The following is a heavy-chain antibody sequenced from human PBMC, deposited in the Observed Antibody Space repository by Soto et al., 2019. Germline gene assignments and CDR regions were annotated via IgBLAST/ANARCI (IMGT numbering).Heavy chain of an antibody. CDR2: IIPIFGTA. CDR3: PEGARDFSSTSFYVCWFEP. CDR1: GGTFSSYA. D-gene: IGHD2-2*01. V-gene: IGHV1-69*13. J-gene: IGHJ5*02. Sequence: ASVKLFCKASGGTFSSYAISWVRQAPGQGLEWMGGIIPIFGTANYAQKFQGRVTITADESTSTAYMELSSLRSEDTAVYYCPEGARDFSSTSFYVCWFEPLGQRIRVIVAS.